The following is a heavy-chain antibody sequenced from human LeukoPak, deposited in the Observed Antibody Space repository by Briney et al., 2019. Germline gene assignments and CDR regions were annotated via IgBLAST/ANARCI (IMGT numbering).Heavy chain of an antibody. CDR1: GFTFSSYA. CDR2: ISGSGGNT. J-gene: IGHJ4*02. D-gene: IGHD6-13*01. Sequence: RGSLRLSCAASGFTFSSYAMSWVRQAPGTGLEWVSAISGSGGNTYYADSVKGRFTISRDNSKNTLYLQMNSLRAEDTAVYHCGKRKGSNHGEFDYWGQGTLVTVSA. V-gene: IGHV3-23*01. CDR3: GKRKGSNHGEFDY.